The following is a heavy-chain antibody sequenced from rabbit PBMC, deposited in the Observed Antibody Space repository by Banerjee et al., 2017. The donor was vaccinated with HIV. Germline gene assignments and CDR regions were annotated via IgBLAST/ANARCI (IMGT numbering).Heavy chain of an antibody. D-gene: IGHD4-1*01. CDR1: GIDFSSKA. J-gene: IGHJ4*01. CDR2: IDSNDRT. V-gene: IGHV1S40*01. CDR3: ARDLAGVIGWNFGL. Sequence: CTASGIDFSSKAMCWVRQAPGKGLEWIGCIDSNDRTYYASWAKGRFTISKTSSTTVTLQMTSLTAADTATYFCARDLAGVIGWNFGLWGQGTLVPVS.